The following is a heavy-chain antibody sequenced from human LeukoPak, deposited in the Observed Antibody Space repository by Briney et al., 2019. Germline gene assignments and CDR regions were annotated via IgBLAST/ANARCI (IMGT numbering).Heavy chain of an antibody. CDR3: ARLAAAGTSGY. CDR2: ISSSSSYI. D-gene: IGHD6-13*01. Sequence: XXXGXGGEWVSSISSSSSYIYYADSVKGRFTISRDNAKTSLYLQMNSLRAEDTAVYYCARLAAAGTSGYWGQGTLVTVSS. V-gene: IGHV3-21*01. J-gene: IGHJ4*02.